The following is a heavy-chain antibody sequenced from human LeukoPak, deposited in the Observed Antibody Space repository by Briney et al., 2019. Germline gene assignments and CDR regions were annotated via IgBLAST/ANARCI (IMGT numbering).Heavy chain of an antibody. Sequence: KAGGSLRLSCAASGFTFNNAWMNWVRQAPGKGLEWVGRIKSKTDGGTTDYAAPVKGRFTISRDDSRNTLYLQMDSLKTEDTAVYYCATTGNHITMFRGRWGQGTLVTVSS. J-gene: IGHJ4*02. D-gene: IGHD3-10*01. CDR1: GFTFNNAW. CDR2: IKSKTDGGTT. V-gene: IGHV3-15*07. CDR3: ATTGNHITMFRGR.